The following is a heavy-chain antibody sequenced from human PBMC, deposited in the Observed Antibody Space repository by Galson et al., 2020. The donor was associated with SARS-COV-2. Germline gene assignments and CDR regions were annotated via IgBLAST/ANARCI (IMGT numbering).Heavy chain of an antibody. D-gene: IGHD2-15*01. CDR2: IYMGGST. V-gene: IGHV3-53*01. Sequence: QLGESLKISCSASGLIVGSNYMTWVRQAPGKGLEWVSIIYMGGSTFYADSVKGRFTISRDDSKNTLYLQMNTLTPEDTAVYYCARDRGGSCHFDYWGQGTLVTVSS. J-gene: IGHJ4*02. CDR1: GLIVGSNY. CDR3: ARDRGGSCHFDY.